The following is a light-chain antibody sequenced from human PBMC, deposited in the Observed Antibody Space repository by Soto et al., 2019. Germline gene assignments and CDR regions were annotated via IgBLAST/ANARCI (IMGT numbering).Light chain of an antibody. CDR1: QSISTY. Sequence: DIPMTQSPSSLSASLGDRVTVTSRASQSISTYLNWFQQRPGKAPKLLIYGAYTLQDGVPSRFSGSGSETEFTLTISSLQPEDFATYYCQQSFGAPRTFGQGTRVDIK. J-gene: IGKJ1*01. CDR3: QQSFGAPRT. V-gene: IGKV1-39*01. CDR2: GAY.